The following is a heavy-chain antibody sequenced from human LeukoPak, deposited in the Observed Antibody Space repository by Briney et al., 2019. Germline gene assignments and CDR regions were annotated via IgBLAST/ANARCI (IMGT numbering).Heavy chain of an antibody. CDR1: GYTFTNYG. CDR2: ISAYNGYT. Sequence: GASVKVSCKASGYTFTNYGVSWVRQAPGQGLEWMGWISAYNGYTNYAQKFQFRVTMTTDTSTSTAYMELRGLTSDDTAVYYCARDKAVTTERTQYFHHWGQGTLVTVSP. CDR3: ARDKAVTTERTQYFHH. V-gene: IGHV1-18*01. D-gene: IGHD4-11*01. J-gene: IGHJ1*01.